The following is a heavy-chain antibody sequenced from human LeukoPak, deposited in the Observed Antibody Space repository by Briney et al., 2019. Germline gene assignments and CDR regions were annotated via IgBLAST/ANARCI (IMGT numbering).Heavy chain of an antibody. CDR1: GFTFSSYS. Sequence: GRSLRLSCAASGFTFSSYSMNWVRQAPGKGLEWVSSISSSSSYIYYADSVKGRFTISRDNAKNSLYLQMNSLRAEDTAVYYCARVDILTGLYYFDYWGQGTLVTVSS. J-gene: IGHJ4*02. D-gene: IGHD3-9*01. CDR2: ISSSSSYI. V-gene: IGHV3-21*01. CDR3: ARVDILTGLYYFDY.